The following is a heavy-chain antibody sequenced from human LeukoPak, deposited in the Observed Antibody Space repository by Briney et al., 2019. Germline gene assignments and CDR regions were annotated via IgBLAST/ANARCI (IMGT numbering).Heavy chain of an antibody. CDR2: IYPGDSDT. CDR1: RYSFTSYW. D-gene: IGHD3-22*01. CDR3: ARPRAYYYDSSGFLLPNDAFDI. V-gene: IGHV5-51*01. J-gene: IGHJ3*02. Sequence: GESLKISCKGSRYSFTSYWIGWVRQMPGKGLEWMGIIYPGDSDTRYSPSFQGQVTISADKSISTAYLQWSSLKASDTAMYYCARPRAYYYDSSGFLLPNDAFDIWGQGTMVTVSS.